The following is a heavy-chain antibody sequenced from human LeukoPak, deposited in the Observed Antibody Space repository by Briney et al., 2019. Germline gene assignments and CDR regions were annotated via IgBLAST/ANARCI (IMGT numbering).Heavy chain of an antibody. J-gene: IGHJ3*02. CDR3: ARSYGSGMRDAFDI. V-gene: IGHV1-46*01. Sequence: ASVKDSCKASGYTFTGYLMHWARQAPGQGLEGMGVVNPSSGSTTYSQKFQGRVTRNRDTSISTAYMEQSRRRCDDTPVYCCARSYGSGMRDAFDIWGRGTMVSVSS. D-gene: IGHD3-10*01. CDR2: VNPSSGST. CDR1: GYTFTGYL.